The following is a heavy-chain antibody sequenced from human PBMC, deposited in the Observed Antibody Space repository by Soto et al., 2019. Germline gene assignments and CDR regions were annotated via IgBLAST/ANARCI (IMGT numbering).Heavy chain of an antibody. CDR3: GVVPAALGDNYYYYGMDV. V-gene: IGHV4-39*01. Sequence: PSETLSLTCTVSGGSISSSSYYWGWIRQPPGKGLEWIGSIYYSGSTYHNPSLKSRVTISVDTSKNQFSLKLSSVTAADTAVYYCGVVPAALGDNYYYYGMDVWGQGTTVTVSS. CDR1: GGSISSSSYY. J-gene: IGHJ6*02. D-gene: IGHD2-2*01. CDR2: IYYSGST.